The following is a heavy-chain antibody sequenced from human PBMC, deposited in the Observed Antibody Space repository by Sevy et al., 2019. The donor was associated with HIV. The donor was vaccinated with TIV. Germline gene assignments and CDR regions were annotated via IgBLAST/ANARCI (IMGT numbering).Heavy chain of an antibody. D-gene: IGHD1-1*01. Sequence: GGSLRLSCAASGFTFNRYSMHWVRQAPGKELEWVATISFDATNKHYPDSVKGRFTISRDNFQNSLFLQMDSLRPEDTAVYYCALERLSSDVAEYFQNWGQGTLVTVSS. J-gene: IGHJ1*01. CDR2: ISFDATNK. CDR1: GFTFNRYS. CDR3: ALERLSSDVAEYFQN. V-gene: IGHV3-30-3*01.